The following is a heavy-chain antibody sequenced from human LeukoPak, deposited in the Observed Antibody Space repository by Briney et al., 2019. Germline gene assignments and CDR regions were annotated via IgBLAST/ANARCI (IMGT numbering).Heavy chain of an antibody. V-gene: IGHV3-53*01. D-gene: IGHD2-2*01. CDR3: ASVPSLYCSSTSCNFDY. Sequence: GGSLRLSCAASGXTVSSNYMNWVRQAPGKGLEWVSVIYTGGSTYYADSVKGRFTISRDSSKNTLYLQMNSLRAEDTAVYYCASVPSLYCSSTSCNFDYWGQGTLVTVSS. CDR2: IYTGGST. CDR1: GXTVSSNY. J-gene: IGHJ4*02.